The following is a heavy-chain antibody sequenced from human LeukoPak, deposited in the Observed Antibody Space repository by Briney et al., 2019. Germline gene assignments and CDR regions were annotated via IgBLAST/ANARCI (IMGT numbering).Heavy chain of an antibody. J-gene: IGHJ6*03. V-gene: IGHV3-74*01. CDR2: INSDGGST. CDR3: GRDYYYYYMDV. Sequence: GGSLRLSCAASGFTFSSYAMSWVRQAPGKGLVWVSRINSDGGSTNYADSVKGRFTISRDNAKNTLYLQMNSLRAEDTAVYYCGRDYYYYYMDVWGKGTTVTVSS. CDR1: GFTFSSYA.